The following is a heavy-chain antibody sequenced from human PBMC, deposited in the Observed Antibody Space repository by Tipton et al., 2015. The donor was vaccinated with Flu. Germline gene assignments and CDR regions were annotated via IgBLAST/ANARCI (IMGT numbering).Heavy chain of an antibody. V-gene: IGHV4-61*02. CDR1: GGSIRGTDYS. D-gene: IGHD3-10*01. Sequence: LRLSCSVSGGSIRGTDYSWDWFRQSPGKGLEWIGRVYASGTTNNNPSLKSRVTLSVDTSKNQFSLKLRSETAADTGVYYCAREYMVRALLDSWGRGALVTVSS. CDR2: VYASGTT. CDR3: AREYMVRALLDS. J-gene: IGHJ2*01.